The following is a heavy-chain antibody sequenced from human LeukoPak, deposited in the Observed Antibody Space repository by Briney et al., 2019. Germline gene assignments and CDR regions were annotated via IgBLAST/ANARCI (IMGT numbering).Heavy chain of an antibody. CDR2: IYYSGST. D-gene: IGHD3-22*01. CDR1: GGSISSGDYY. Sequence: KASETLSLTCTVSGGSISSGDYYWSWIRQPPGKGLEWIGYIYYSGSTYYNPSLKSRVTISVDTSKNQFSLKLSSVTAADTAVYYCARDQGYDSSGSFDYWGQGTLVTVSS. V-gene: IGHV4-30-4*01. J-gene: IGHJ4*02. CDR3: ARDQGYDSSGSFDY.